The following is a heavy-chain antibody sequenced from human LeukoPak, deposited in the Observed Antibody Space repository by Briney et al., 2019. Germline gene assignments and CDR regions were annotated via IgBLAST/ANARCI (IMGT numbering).Heavy chain of an antibody. D-gene: IGHD6-13*01. CDR3: ASQYSSSWSFDY. J-gene: IGHJ4*02. V-gene: IGHV3-53*01. Sequence: GGSLRLSCAASGFTVSSNYMNWVRQAPGKGREWVSVIHSGGSTYYADSVKGRFTISRDNSKNTLFLQMNSLRAEDTAVYYCASQYSSSWSFDYWGQGTLVTVSS. CDR2: IHSGGST. CDR1: GFTVSSNY.